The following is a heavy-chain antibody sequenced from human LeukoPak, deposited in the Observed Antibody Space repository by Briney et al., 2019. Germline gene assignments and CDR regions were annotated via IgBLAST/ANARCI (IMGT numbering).Heavy chain of an antibody. CDR3: AKEAMYYDNSGSNWFDP. J-gene: IGHJ5*02. D-gene: IGHD3-22*01. Sequence: GGSLRLSCGASGFSFSTYGMSWVRQAPGKGLEWVSGISGSGGNTHYADSVKGRFTISRDKSMNTLYLQMNSLRAEDTAMYYCAKEAMYYDNSGSNWFDPWGQGTLVIVSS. V-gene: IGHV3-23*01. CDR1: GFSFSTYG. CDR2: ISGSGGNT.